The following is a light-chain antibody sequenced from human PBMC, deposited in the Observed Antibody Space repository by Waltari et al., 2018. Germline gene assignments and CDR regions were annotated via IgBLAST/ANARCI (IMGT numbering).Light chain of an antibody. Sequence: DIQMTQSPSSLSASVGDRVTIPCRASRSINSYLSWYQHKPGKAPKLLIYAASTLQSGVPSRFSGSGSGTDFTLTISSLQPEDFATYYCQQSHSAPPYTFGQGTKLEIK. CDR3: QQSHSAPPYT. V-gene: IGKV1-39*01. J-gene: IGKJ2*01. CDR1: RSINSY. CDR2: AAS.